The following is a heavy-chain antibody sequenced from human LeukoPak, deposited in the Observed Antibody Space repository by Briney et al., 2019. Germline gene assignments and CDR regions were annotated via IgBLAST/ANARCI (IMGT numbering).Heavy chain of an antibody. CDR2: IYSGGST. V-gene: IGHV3-66*02. CDR3: ASLYDSSGYYSTGWSYYFDY. D-gene: IGHD3-22*01. Sequence: PGGSLRLSCAASGFTVSSNYMSWVRQAPGKGLEWVSVIYSGGSTYYTDSVKGRFTISRDNSKNTLYPQMNSLRAEDTAVYYCASLYDSSGYYSTGWSYYFDYWGQGTLVTVSS. J-gene: IGHJ4*02. CDR1: GFTVSSNY.